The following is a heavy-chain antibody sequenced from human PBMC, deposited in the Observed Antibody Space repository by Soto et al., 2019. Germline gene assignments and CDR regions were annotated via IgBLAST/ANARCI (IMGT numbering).Heavy chain of an antibody. CDR2: ISYDGSNK. V-gene: IGHV3-30-3*01. J-gene: IGHJ4*02. D-gene: IGHD3-22*01. CDR1: GFTFSSYA. Sequence: QVQLVESGGGVVQPGRSLRLSCAASGFTFSSYAMHWVRQAPGKGLEWVAVISYDGSNKYYADSVKGRFTISRDNSKNTLYLQMNSLRAEDTAVYYCASDKDGDSSGYLGYWGQGTLVTVSS. CDR3: ASDKDGDSSGYLGY.